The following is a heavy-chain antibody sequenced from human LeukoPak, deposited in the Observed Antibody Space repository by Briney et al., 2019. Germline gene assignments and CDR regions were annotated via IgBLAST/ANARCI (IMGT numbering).Heavy chain of an antibody. J-gene: IGHJ4*02. CDR3: ARAPVTSCRGAYCYPFDY. Sequence: PGGSLRLSCAAFGFPLSSYAMSWVRQAPGKGLEWVSATSSSDAGTYHADSVRGRFTISRDNSKNTLYLQMNSLRVEDAAVYCARAPVTSCRGAYCYPFDYWGQGTLVTVSS. CDR1: GFPLSSYA. D-gene: IGHD2-21*01. V-gene: IGHV3-23*01. CDR2: TSSSDAGT.